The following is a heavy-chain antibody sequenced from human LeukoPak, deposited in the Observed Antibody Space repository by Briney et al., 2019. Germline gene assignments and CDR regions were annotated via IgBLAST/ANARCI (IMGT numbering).Heavy chain of an antibody. CDR1: GFTFSSYE. J-gene: IGHJ6*03. Sequence: GGSLRLSCAASGFTFSSYEMNWVRQAPGKGLEWVSGISGSDYTDHADSVKGRFTISRDNSKNTLYLQMNSLRAEDTALYYCAKSRNFYFYFMEVSGRGTKVTISS. V-gene: IGHV3-23*01. CDR2: ISGSDYT. CDR3: AKSRNFYFYFMEV.